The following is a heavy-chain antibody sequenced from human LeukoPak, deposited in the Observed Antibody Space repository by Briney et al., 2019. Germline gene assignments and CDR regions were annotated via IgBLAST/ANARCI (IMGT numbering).Heavy chain of an antibody. CDR1: GSTFSSYA. J-gene: IGHJ6*03. D-gene: IGHD6-6*01. V-gene: IGHV1-69*05. CDR2: IIPIFGTA. CDR3: AMYSSSSVDYYYYYMDV. Sequence: SVKVSCKASGSTFSSYAISWVRQAPGQGLEWMGRIIPIFGTANYAQKFQGRVTITTDESTSTAYMELSSLRSEDTAVYYCAMYSSSSVDYYYYYMDVGGKGSTVTVSS.